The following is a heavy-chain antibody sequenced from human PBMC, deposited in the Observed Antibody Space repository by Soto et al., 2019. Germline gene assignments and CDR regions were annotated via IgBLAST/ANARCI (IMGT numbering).Heavy chain of an antibody. CDR2: ISYDGSNK. Sequence: QVQLVESGGGVVQPGRSLRLSCAASGFTFSSYGMHWVRQAPGKGLEWVAVISYDGSNKYYADSVKGRFTISRDNSMNTLYLQMNSLRAEDTAVYYCAKGPDYGDYWWGFDYWGQGTLVTVSS. CDR3: AKGPDYGDYWWGFDY. CDR1: GFTFSSYG. V-gene: IGHV3-30*18. J-gene: IGHJ4*02. D-gene: IGHD4-17*01.